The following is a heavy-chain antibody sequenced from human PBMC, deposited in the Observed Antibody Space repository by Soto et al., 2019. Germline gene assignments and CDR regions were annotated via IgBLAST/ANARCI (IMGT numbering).Heavy chain of an antibody. CDR1: GYTFASYY. V-gene: IGHV1-46*01. J-gene: IGHJ5*02. CDR2: INPSGGST. D-gene: IGHD3-3*01. CDR3: ARDLRESFGVVIGNWFDP. Sequence: GASVKVSCKASGYTFASYYMHWVRQAPGQGLEWMGIINPSGGSTSYAQKFQGRVTMTRDTSTSTVYMELSSLRSEDTAVYYCARDLRESFGVVIGNWFDPWGQGTLVTVSS.